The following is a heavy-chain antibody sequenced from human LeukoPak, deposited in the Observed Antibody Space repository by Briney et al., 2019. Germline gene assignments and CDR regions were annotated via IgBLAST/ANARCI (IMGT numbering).Heavy chain of an antibody. CDR1: GFTFSSYTM. V-gene: IGHV4-4*02. CDR3: ARSGYDYIWGSYRPFGLDY. D-gene: IGHD3-16*02. CDR2: IYHSGST. J-gene: IGHJ4*02. Sequence: GSLRLSCAASGFTFSSYTMNWVRQAPGKGLEWIGEIYHSGSTNYNPSLKSRVTISVDKSKNHFSLKLSSVTAADTAVYYCARSGYDYIWGSYRPFGLDYWGQGTLVTVSS.